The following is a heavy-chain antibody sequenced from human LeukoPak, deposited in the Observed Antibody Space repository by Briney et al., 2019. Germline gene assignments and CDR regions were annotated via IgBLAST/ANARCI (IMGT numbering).Heavy chain of an antibody. J-gene: IGHJ6*02. D-gene: IGHD3-16*01. CDR3: ARVRGGRSWYYYGMDV. V-gene: IGHV3-21*01. CDR1: GFTLSSYS. Sequence: PGESLTLSCAASGFTLSSYSMNWLRQAPEKGLEWVSSISSSTSYIYYADSVKGRFTISKDNAKNSLYLQMNSLRAEDTAVYYCARVRGGRSWYYYGMDVWGRGTTVTVSS. CDR2: ISSSTSYI.